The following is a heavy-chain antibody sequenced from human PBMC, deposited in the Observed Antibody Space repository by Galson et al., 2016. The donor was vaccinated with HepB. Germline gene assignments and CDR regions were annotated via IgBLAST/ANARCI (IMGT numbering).Heavy chain of an antibody. Sequence: SLRLSCAASGFTFTRYWMSWARQPPGKGLEWVANIKQDGSEKNYVDSVKGRFTISRDNAKNSPYLQMSSLRAEDTALYYCAKVDCGGDCKRFDYWGQGTLVTVSS. D-gene: IGHD2-21*02. J-gene: IGHJ4*02. V-gene: IGHV3-7*03. CDR2: IKQDGSEK. CDR1: GFTFTRYW. CDR3: AKVDCGGDCKRFDY.